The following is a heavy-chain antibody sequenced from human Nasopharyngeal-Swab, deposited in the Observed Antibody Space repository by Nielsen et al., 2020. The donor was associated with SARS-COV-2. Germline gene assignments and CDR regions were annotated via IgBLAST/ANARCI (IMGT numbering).Heavy chain of an antibody. CDR1: GFTFSSYW. CDR2: INSDGSST. J-gene: IGHJ4*02. CDR3: HLRSGGSGDY. Sequence: GALKISCAASGFTFSSYWMHWVRQAPGKGLVWVSRINSDGSSTSYADSVKGRFTISRDNAKNTLYLQMNSLRAEDTAVYYCHLRSGGSGDYWGQGTLVTVSS. D-gene: IGHD2-15*01. V-gene: IGHV3-74*01.